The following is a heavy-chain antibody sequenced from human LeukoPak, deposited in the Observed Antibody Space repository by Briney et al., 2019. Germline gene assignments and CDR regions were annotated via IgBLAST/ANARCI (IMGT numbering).Heavy chain of an antibody. CDR2: IDANSGDT. J-gene: IGHJ4*02. D-gene: IGHD2-15*01. CDR3: ASEAFCVGGSCQLHRVAS. CDR1: GYTFSAYY. Sequence: GASVKVSCKASGYTFSAYYMHWVRQAPGQGLEWMGWIDANSGDTKYAQKFQGRVTITRDTSIGTAYMELNSLISDDTAVYYCASEAFCVGGSCQLHRVASWGPGTQVTVPS. V-gene: IGHV1-2*02.